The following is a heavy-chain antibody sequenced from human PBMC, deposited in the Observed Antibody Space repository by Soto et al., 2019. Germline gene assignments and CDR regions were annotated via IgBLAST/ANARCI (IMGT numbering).Heavy chain of an antibody. CDR3: AREETGNDALDI. J-gene: IGHJ3*02. V-gene: IGHV4-31*11. CDR2: FYHSGST. CDR1: GGSLRSATYY. Sequence: PSETLSLTCAVSGGSLRSATYYWSWLRQHPGKGLEWIGYFYHSGSTYYKPSLRSRVTISLDTSKNQFSHNLRSVTDADTAIYYCAREETGNDALDIWGQGTLVTVSS. D-gene: IGHD1-1*01.